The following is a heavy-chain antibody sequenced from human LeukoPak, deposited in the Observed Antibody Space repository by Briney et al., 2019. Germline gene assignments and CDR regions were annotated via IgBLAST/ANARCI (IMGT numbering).Heavy chain of an antibody. V-gene: IGHV3-30*04. D-gene: IGHD5/OR15-5a*01. CDR1: GFTFSSYA. Sequence: GGSLRLSCAASGFTFSSYAMHWVRQAPGKGLEWVAIISYDGGNKYYADSVKGRFTISRDNSKNTLYLQMNSLRAEDTAVYYCARSTRRPYYYYMDVWGKGTTVTVSS. J-gene: IGHJ6*03. CDR3: ARSTRRPYYYYMDV. CDR2: ISYDGGNK.